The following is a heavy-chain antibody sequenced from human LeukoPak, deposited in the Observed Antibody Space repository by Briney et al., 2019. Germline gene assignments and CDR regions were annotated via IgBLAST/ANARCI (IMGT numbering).Heavy chain of an antibody. Sequence: SQTLSLTCAISGDSVSSNSATWNWIRQSPSRGLEWLGRTYYRSKWRNDYAGSVKSRITINPNTSKKHFSLQLNSVTPEDTAVYYCARGGDTGSMDVWAKGPRSPSPQ. CDR3: ARGGDTGSMDV. V-gene: IGHV6-1*01. CDR2: TYYRSKWRN. CDR1: GDSVSSNSAT. D-gene: IGHD1-26*01. J-gene: IGHJ6*04.